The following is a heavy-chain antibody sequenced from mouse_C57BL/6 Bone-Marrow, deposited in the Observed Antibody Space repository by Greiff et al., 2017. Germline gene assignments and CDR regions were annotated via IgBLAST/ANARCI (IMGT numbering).Heavy chain of an antibody. CDR3: ARARYGLPDY. D-gene: IGHD1-2*01. CDR1: GYSITSGYF. CDR2: ISYDGSY. Sequence: ESGPGLVKPSQSLSLTCSVTGYSITSGYFWNWIRPLPGNILEWMGFISYDGSYNYNQSLNNRISITLDTSKNQFFQKVNSVTTEDTTTYYCARARYGLPDYGGQGTTLTVSS. V-gene: IGHV3-6*01. J-gene: IGHJ2*01.